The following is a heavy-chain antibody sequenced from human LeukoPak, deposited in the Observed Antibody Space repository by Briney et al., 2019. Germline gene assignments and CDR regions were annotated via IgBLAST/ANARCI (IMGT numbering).Heavy chain of an antibody. CDR1: GYSISSGYY. CDR3: ARNDGDYESVDY. J-gene: IGHJ4*02. D-gene: IGHD4-17*01. V-gene: IGHV4-38-2*02. Sequence: SETLSLTCTVSGYSISSGYYWGWIRQPPGKGLEWIGEINHSGSTNYNPSLKSRVTISVDTSKNQFSLKLSSVTAADTAVYYCARNDGDYESVDYWGQGTLVTVSS. CDR2: INHSGST.